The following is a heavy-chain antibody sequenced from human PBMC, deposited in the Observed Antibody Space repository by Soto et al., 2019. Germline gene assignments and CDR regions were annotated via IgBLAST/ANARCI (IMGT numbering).Heavy chain of an antibody. CDR2: IYSAGIT. CDR3: ARDKRRQAANIYYYDGMDV. J-gene: IGHJ6*02. CDR1: GFTVSNNY. V-gene: IGHV3-53*01. Sequence: EVQLVESGGGLIQPGGSLRLSCAASGFTVSNNYMSWVRQAPGKGLEWVSIIYSAGITYYADSVKGRFTISRDNSKNTLYLQMDSLRAEDTAVYYCARDKRRQAANIYYYDGMDVWGQGTTVTVSS. D-gene: IGHD2-15*01.